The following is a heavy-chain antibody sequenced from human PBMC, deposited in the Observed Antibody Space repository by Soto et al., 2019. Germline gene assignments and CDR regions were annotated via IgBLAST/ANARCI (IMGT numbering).Heavy chain of an antibody. CDR2: IRSRGDI. CDR3: GRDYTAWPIAYGLDV. V-gene: IGHV3-21*01. CDR1: GFTFSTYS. J-gene: IGHJ6*02. Sequence: PGGSLRLSCVVSGFTFSTYSISWVRQAPGKGLEWVASIRSRGDIYYADSAKGGFTISRDNAKNSVSLQRNSRRAEDTAVDYCGRDYTAWPIAYGLDVWGQGTTVTVSS. D-gene: IGHD2-2*02.